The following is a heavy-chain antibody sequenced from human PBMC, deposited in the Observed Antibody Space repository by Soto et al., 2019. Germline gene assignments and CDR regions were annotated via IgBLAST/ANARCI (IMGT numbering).Heavy chain of an antibody. CDR2: ISDSAGT. D-gene: IGHD2-15*01. CDR1: GFTFSSFA. CDR3: AKVVVTTASYYFDY. J-gene: IGHJ4*02. V-gene: IGHV3-23*01. Sequence: GGSLRLSCAASGFTFSSFAMTWVRQAPGKGLEWVSAISDSAGTYYADSVKGRFTISRDNSKNTLYMQMNSLRAEDTAVYYCAKVVVTTASYYFDYWGQGALVTVSS.